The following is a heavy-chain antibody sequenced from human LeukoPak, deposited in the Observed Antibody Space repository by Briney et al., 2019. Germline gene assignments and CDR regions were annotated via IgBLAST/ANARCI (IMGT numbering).Heavy chain of an antibody. CDR3: ASATYYYGSGPPGFDY. V-gene: IGHV1-69*13. Sequence: SVKVSCKASRGTFSSYAISWVRQAPGQGLEWMGGIIPIFGTANYAQKFQGRVTITADESTSTAYMELSSLRSEDTAVYYCASATYYYGSGPPGFDYWGQGTLVTVSS. CDR1: RGTFSSYA. CDR2: IIPIFGTA. J-gene: IGHJ4*02. D-gene: IGHD3-10*01.